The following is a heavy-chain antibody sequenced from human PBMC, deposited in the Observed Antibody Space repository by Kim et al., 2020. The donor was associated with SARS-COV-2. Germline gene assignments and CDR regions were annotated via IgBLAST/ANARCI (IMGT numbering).Heavy chain of an antibody. Sequence: SETLSLTCTVSGGSISSYYWSWIRQPPGKGLEWIGYIYYSGSTNYNPSLKSRVTISVDTSKNQFSLKLSSVTAADTAVYYCARGSWVTTGVFDYWGQGTLVTVSS. CDR1: GGSISSYY. CDR2: IYYSGST. D-gene: IGHD4-17*01. CDR3: ARGSWVTTGVFDY. V-gene: IGHV4-59*01. J-gene: IGHJ4*02.